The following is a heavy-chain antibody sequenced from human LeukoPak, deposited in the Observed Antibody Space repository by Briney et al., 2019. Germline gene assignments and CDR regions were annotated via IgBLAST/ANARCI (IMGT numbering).Heavy chain of an antibody. J-gene: IGHJ4*02. V-gene: IGHV4-39*02. CDR1: GGSISRSSYY. Sequence: SEALSLTCTVPGGSISRSSYYWGWIRQPPGKGLEWIGSIYYRGSTYYNPSLKSRVTISVDTSKNHFSLKLSSVTAADTAVYYCARLFSVGDVAGTVRNKYYFDYWGQGTLVTVSS. CDR2: IYYRGST. D-gene: IGHD6-19*01. CDR3: ARLFSVGDVAGTVRNKYYFDY.